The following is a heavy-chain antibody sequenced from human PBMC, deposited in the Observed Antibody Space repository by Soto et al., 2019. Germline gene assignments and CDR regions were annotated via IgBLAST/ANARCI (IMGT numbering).Heavy chain of an antibody. Sequence: SETLSLTCIVSGESISSSSYSWGWIRQPPGKGLEWLGSIYYIVRTYYNPSFKSRVTIPIDTSKNQFSLKLSSVTATDTAVYYCARQRTTVVTQAYFDHWGQGALVTVSS. J-gene: IGHJ4*02. CDR1: GESISSSSYS. V-gene: IGHV4-39*01. D-gene: IGHD2-21*02. CDR3: ARQRTTVVTQAYFDH. CDR2: IYYIVRT.